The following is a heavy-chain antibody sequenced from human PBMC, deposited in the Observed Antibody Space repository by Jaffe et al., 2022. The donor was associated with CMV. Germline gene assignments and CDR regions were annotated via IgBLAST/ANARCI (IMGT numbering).Heavy chain of an antibody. V-gene: IGHV3-21*01. J-gene: IGHJ4*02. CDR1: GFTFSSYS. CDR3: ARDSRDIVVVPAAISWIIDY. D-gene: IGHD2-2*01. Sequence: EVQLVESGGGLVKPGGSLRLSCAASGFTFSSYSMNWVRQAPGKGLEWVSSISSSSSYIYYADSVKGRFTISRDNAKNSLYLQMNSLRAEDTAVYYCARDSRDIVVVPAAISWIIDYWGQGTLVTVSS. CDR2: ISSSSSYI.